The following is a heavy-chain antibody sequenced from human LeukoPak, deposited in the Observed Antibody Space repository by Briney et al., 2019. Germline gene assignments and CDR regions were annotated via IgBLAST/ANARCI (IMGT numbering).Heavy chain of an antibody. J-gene: IGHJ5*02. CDR3: ARGLAAAGPYNWFDP. V-gene: IGHV4-39*07. D-gene: IGHD6-13*01. CDR1: GGSISSSSYY. Sequence: PSETLSLTCTVSGGSISSSSYYWGWIRQPPGKGLEWIGSIYYSGSTYYNPSLKSRVTISVDTSKNQFSLKLSSVTAADTAVYYCARGLAAAGPYNWFDPWGQGTLVTVSS. CDR2: IYYSGST.